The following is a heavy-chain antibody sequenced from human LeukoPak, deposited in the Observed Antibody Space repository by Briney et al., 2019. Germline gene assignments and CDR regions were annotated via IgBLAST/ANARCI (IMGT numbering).Heavy chain of an antibody. CDR1: GFTFISYG. J-gene: IGHJ4*02. V-gene: IGHV3-33*06. D-gene: IGHD3-22*01. CDR2: IRYDGSNK. CDR3: AKDKSYSSGYSDY. Sequence: PGGSLRLSCAASGFTFISYGMHWVRQAPGKGLECVAVIRYDGSNKYYADSVKGRFTISRDNSKNTLYLQMNSLRAEDTAVYYCAKDKSYSSGYSDYWGQGTLVTVSS.